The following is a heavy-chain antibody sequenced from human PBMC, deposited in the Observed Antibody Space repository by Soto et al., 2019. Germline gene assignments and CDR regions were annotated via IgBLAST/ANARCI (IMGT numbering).Heavy chain of an antibody. CDR2: IYYSGST. CDR1: GGSISSYY. J-gene: IGHJ4*02. Sequence: SETLSLTCTVSGGSISSYYWSWIRQPPGKGLEWIGYIYYSGSTNYNPSLKSRVTISVDTSKNQFSLKLSSVTAADTAVYYCARDSSGRVFVPYWGQGTMVTVYS. CDR3: ARDSSGRVFVPY. V-gene: IGHV4-59*01. D-gene: IGHD6-19*01.